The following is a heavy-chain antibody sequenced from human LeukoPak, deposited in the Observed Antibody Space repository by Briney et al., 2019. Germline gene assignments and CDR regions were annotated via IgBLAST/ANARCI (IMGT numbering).Heavy chain of an antibody. CDR2: INHSGST. Sequence: SETLSLTCAVYGGSFSGNYWSWSRQPPGKGLEWIGEINHSGSTNYNPSLKSRVTISVDTSKNQFSLKLISVTAADTAVYYCARVAVTVVTFDYWGQGTLVTVSS. CDR1: GGSFSGNY. V-gene: IGHV4-34*01. CDR3: ARVAVTVVTFDY. J-gene: IGHJ4*02. D-gene: IGHD4-23*01.